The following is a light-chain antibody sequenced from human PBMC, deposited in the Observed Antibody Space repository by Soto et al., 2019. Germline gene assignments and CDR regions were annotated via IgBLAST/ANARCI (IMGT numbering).Light chain of an antibody. CDR3: SSYAGSNNSV. CDR1: RSDVGVYNY. V-gene: IGLV2-8*01. CDR2: EVS. Sequence: QSVLTQPPSASGSPGQSVTVSCTGTRSDVGVYNYVSWYRQHPGKAPKLLTYEVSKRPSGVPDRFSGSKSGNTASLTVSGLQAEDEADYYCSSYAGSNNSVFGTGTKVTVL. J-gene: IGLJ1*01.